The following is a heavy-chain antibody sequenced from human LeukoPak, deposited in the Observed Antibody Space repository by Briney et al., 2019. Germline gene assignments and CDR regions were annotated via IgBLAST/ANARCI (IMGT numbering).Heavy chain of an antibody. D-gene: IGHD2-2*02. CDR1: GGSFSGYY. CDR3: AVTLGYCSSTSCHNNWFDP. CDR2: INHSGST. J-gene: IGHJ5*02. Sequence: SETLSLTCAVYGGSFSGYYWSWIRQPPGKGLEWIGEINHSGSTNYNPSLKSRVTISVDTSKNQFSLKLSSVTAADAAVYYCAVTLGYCSSTSCHNNWFDPWGQGTLVTVSS. V-gene: IGHV4-34*01.